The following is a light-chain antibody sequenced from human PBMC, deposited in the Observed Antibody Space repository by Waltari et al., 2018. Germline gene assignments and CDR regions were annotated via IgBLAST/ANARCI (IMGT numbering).Light chain of an antibody. J-gene: IGKJ2*01. CDR1: QSVLYSSNNKNY. Sequence: DIVMTQSPDSLAVSLGERATINCKSSQSVLYSSNNKNYLAWYQQKPGQPPKLLIYWASTREAGVPDRFSGSGSGTDVTLTISSLQAEDVAVYYCQQYYSTPQDFGQGTKLEIK. V-gene: IGKV4-1*01. CDR2: WAS. CDR3: QQYYSTPQD.